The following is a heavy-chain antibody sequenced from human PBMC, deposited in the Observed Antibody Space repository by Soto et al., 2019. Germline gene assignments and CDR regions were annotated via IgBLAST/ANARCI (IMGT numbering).Heavy chain of an antibody. J-gene: IGHJ6*02. Sequence: GGSLRLSCAASGFTFSSYGMHWVRQAPGKGLEWVAVISYDGSNKYYADSVKGRFTISRDNSKNTLYLQMNSLRAEDTAVYYCASPPVDTAMVDYYYYGMDVWGQGTAVTVSS. D-gene: IGHD5-18*01. CDR3: ASPPVDTAMVDYYYYGMDV. CDR1: GFTFSSYG. CDR2: ISYDGSNK. V-gene: IGHV3-30*03.